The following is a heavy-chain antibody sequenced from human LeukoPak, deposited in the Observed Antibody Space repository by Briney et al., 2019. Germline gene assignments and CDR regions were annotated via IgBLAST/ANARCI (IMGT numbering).Heavy chain of an antibody. D-gene: IGHD2-15*01. J-gene: IGHJ5*02. Sequence: PSETLSLTCAVYGGSFSGYYWSWIRQPPRTGLERIWEINHSGSTTYNPSLKSRVTMSVDTSKSQFSLKLSSVTAADTAVYYCATSSGYCSGGSCYRWFDPWGQGTLVTVSS. V-gene: IGHV4-34*01. CDR2: INHSGST. CDR3: ATSSGYCSGGSCYRWFDP. CDR1: GGSFSGYY.